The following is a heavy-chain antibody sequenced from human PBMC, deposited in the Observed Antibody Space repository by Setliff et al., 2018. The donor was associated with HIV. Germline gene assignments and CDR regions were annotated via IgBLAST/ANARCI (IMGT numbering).Heavy chain of an antibody. V-gene: IGHV1-18*01. CDR2: ISGDTGDI. Sequence: SVKVSCKASGNTISAHGVSWVRHVPEHGLEWMGWISGDTGDIKYSQRFEGRLTMTTETSTNTAYMELTGRTSEDTAVYYCAREGLLVTTVGGAYWYHGMDVWGQGTTVTVSS. J-gene: IGHJ6*02. D-gene: IGHD4-17*01. CDR1: GNTISAHG. CDR3: AREGLLVTTVGGAYWYHGMDV.